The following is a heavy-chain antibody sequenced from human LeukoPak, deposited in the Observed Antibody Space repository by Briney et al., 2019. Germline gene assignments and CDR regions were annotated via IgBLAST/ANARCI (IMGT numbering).Heavy chain of an antibody. CDR1: GVSISSYY. D-gene: IGHD3-9*01. CDR2: IYYSGST. CDR3: ASPSLRYFDWSSSGSAFDI. J-gene: IGHJ3*02. Sequence: SETLSLTCTVSGVSISSYYWSWIRQPPGKGLEWIGYIYYSGSTNYNPSLKSRVTISVDTSKNQFSLKLSSVTAADTAVYYCASPSLRYFDWSSSGSAFDIWGQGTMVTVSS. V-gene: IGHV4-59*08.